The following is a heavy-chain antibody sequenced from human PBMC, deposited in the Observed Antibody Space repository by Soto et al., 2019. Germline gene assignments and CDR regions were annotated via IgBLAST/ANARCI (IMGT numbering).Heavy chain of an antibody. CDR2: INPGNGDT. CDR1: GYSFTKYG. CDR3: ARTDCSSTSCYNYYYYGMDV. D-gene: IGHD2-2*01. Sequence: VKVSCKTSGYSFTKYGLHWVRQAPGQRLEWMGWINPGNGDTKYSQKFQGRVTITRDTSATTAYMELSSLRSEDSAVFYCARTDCSSTSCYNYYYYGMDVWGQGTTVTVSS. V-gene: IGHV1-3*01. J-gene: IGHJ6*02.